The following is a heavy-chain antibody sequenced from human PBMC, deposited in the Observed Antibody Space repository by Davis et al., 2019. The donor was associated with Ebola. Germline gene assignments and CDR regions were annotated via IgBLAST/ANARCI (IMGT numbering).Heavy chain of an antibody. Sequence: SLKISCAASGFTFDDYAMHWVRQAPGKGLEWVSGISWNSGSIGYADSVKGRFTISRDNAKNSLYLQMNSLRAEDTALYYCAKDSSSSPNYYYGMDVWGQGTTVTVSS. V-gene: IGHV3-9*01. CDR3: AKDSSSSPNYYYGMDV. D-gene: IGHD6-13*01. CDR1: GFTFDDYA. CDR2: ISWNSGSI. J-gene: IGHJ6*02.